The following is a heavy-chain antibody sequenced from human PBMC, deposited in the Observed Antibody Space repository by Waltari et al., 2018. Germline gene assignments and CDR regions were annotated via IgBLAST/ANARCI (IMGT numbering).Heavy chain of an antibody. CDR2: IDHRGNT. J-gene: IGHJ6*02. V-gene: IGHV4-34*02. CDR3: ARVKGITMMVVIRYGMDV. Sequence: QVQLQQWGAGLLKPSETLSLTCAISGGSFNGFFWTWKRQAPGKGLEWIGEIDHRGNTNYDPSLKSRVSISADASKNQFSLSLTSVNAADTAVYYCARVKGITMMVVIRYGMDVWGQGTTVTVSS. D-gene: IGHD3-22*01. CDR1: GGSFNGFF.